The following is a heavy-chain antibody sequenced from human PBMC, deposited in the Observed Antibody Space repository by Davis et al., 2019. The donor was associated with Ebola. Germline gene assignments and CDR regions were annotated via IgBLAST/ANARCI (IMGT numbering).Heavy chain of an antibody. CDR1: GGTFSSYA. CDR3: AGGSSRVSCYYYGMDV. J-gene: IGHJ6*02. D-gene: IGHD6-13*01. Sequence: AASVKVSCKASGGTFSSYAISWVRQAPGQGLEWMGGIIPIFGTANYAQKFQGRVTITADESTSTAYMELSSLRSEDTAVYYCAGGSSRVSCYYYGMDVWGQGTTVTVSS. V-gene: IGHV1-69*13. CDR2: IIPIFGTA.